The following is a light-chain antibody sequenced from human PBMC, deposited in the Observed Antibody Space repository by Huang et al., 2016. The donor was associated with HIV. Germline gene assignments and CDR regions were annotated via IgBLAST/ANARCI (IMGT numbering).Light chain of an antibody. CDR2: DAS. V-gene: IGKV1-33*01. CDR3: QQYDNLLT. J-gene: IGKJ4*01. Sequence: DIQMTQSPSSLSASVGDRVTITCQASQDISNYLNWYQQKPGKGPKLLIYDASNLETGVPSRFSGSGSGTDFTFTSSSLQPEDIATYYCQQYDNLLTFGGGTKVEIK. CDR1: QDISNY.